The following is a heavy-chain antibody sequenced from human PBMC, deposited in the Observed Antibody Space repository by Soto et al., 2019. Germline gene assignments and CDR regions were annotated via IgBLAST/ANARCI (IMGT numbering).Heavy chain of an antibody. D-gene: IGHD3-3*01. Sequence: QVQVVESGGGVVQPGRSLRLSCAASGFTFSSFGMHWVRQAPGKGLEWVSLIWYDGSKKSYGDSVKGRFTISRDNSRNTVYLQMNSLRADDTAVYYCARDASYYSLWSGYYPSRSGMVVWGQGTTVTVSS. CDR2: IWYDGSKK. V-gene: IGHV3-33*01. J-gene: IGHJ6*02. CDR1: GFTFSSFG. CDR3: ARDASYYSLWSGYYPSRSGMVV.